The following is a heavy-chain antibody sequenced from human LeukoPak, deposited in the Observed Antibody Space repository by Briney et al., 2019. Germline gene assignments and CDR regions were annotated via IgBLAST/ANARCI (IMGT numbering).Heavy chain of an antibody. V-gene: IGHV4-30-2*01. Sequence: PSETLSLTCTVSGGSISSGGYYWSWIRQPPGKGLEWIGYIYHSGSTYYNPSLKSRVTISVDRSKNQFSLKLSSVTAADTAVYYCAVSDRYTPAFDIWGQGTMVTVSS. J-gene: IGHJ3*02. CDR3: AVSDRYTPAFDI. CDR1: GGSISSGGYY. D-gene: IGHD3-16*02. CDR2: IYHSGST.